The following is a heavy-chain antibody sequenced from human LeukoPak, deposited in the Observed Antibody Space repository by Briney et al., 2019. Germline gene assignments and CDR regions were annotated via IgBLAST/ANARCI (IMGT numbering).Heavy chain of an antibody. CDR2: IYPGDSNT. CDR3: ARHAYGSAEYGMDV. CDR1: GYSFSTYW. Sequence: GESLKISCQGSGYSFSTYWIGWVRQMPGKGLEYMGIIYPGDSNTRYRPSFQGQVTISVDKSISTAYLQWSSLTASDTAMYFCARHAYGSAEYGMDVWGQGTTVTVSS. V-gene: IGHV5-51*01. D-gene: IGHD3-10*01. J-gene: IGHJ6*02.